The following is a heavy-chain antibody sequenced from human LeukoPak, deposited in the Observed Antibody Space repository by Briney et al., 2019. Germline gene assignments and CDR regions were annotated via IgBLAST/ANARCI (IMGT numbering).Heavy chain of an antibody. CDR3: ARAQVGYNWFDP. V-gene: IGHV3-30*03. CDR1: GFSFKDYN. J-gene: IGHJ5*02. D-gene: IGHD1-26*01. Sequence: GGSLRLSCAASGFSFKDYNMHWARQAPGKGLEWVAVITYDGSNKYYTDSVKGRFAISKDNAENSLYLQMNSLRAEDTAVYYCARAQVGYNWFDPWGQGTLVSVSS. CDR2: ITYDGSNK.